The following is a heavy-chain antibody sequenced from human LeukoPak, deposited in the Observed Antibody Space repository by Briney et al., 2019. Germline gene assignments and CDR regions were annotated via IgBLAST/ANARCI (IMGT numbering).Heavy chain of an antibody. V-gene: IGHV4-34*01. J-gene: IGHJ4*02. CDR3: ASKYYDFWSGYYYFDY. CDR1: GGSFSGYY. CDR2: INHSGST. D-gene: IGHD3-3*01. Sequence: SENLSLTCAVYGGSFSGYYWSWIRQPPGKGLEWIGEINHSGSTNYNPSLKSRVTISVDTSKNQFSLKLSSVTAADTAVYYCASKYYDFWSGYYYFDYWGQGTLVTVSS.